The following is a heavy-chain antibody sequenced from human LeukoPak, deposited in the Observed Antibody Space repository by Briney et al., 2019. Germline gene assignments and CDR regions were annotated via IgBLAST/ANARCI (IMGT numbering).Heavy chain of an antibody. CDR3: ARPLGGYDDAFDI. D-gene: IGHD5-12*01. J-gene: IGHJ3*02. Sequence: GESLKISCKGSGYSFTSYWIGWARQMPGKGLEWMGIIYPGDSDTRYSPSFQGQVTISADKSISTAYLQWSSLKASNTAMYYCARPLGGYDDAFDIWGQGTMVTVSS. CDR2: IYPGDSDT. CDR1: GYSFTSYW. V-gene: IGHV5-51*01.